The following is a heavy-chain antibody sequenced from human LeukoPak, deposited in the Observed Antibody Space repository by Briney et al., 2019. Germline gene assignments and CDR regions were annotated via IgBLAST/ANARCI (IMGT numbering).Heavy chain of an antibody. D-gene: IGHD6-13*01. V-gene: IGHV1-69*13. Sequence: ASVKVSCKASGYTFTSYGISWVRQAPGQGLEWMGGIIPIFGTANYAQKFQGRVTITADESTSTAYMELSSLRSEDTAVYYCAGCIAAAGTGGPWFDYWGQGTLVTVSS. CDR3: AGCIAAAGTGGPWFDY. CDR2: IIPIFGTA. CDR1: GYTFTSYG. J-gene: IGHJ4*02.